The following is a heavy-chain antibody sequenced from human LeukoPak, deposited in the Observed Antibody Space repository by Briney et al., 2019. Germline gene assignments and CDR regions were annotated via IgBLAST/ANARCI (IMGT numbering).Heavy chain of an antibody. CDR2: IYHSGST. CDR3: ATGVGRDSGWYVPFDF. J-gene: IGHJ4*02. D-gene: IGHD3-10*02. V-gene: IGHV4-38-2*01. CDR1: GSSISSGYY. Sequence: SETLSLTCAVSGSSISSGYYWGWIRQPPGKGLEWIGNIYHSGSTFNNPSLKSRVTISLDTSKTHFSLKPSSVTAADTAVYYCATGVGRDSGWYVPFDFWGQGTLVTVSS.